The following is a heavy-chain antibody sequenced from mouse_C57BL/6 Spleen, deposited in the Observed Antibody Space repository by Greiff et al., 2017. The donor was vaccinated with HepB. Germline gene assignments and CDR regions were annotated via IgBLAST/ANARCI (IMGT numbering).Heavy chain of an antibody. D-gene: IGHD1-1*01. Sequence: EVQGVESGGGLVKPGGSLKLSCAASGFTFSSYAMSWVRQTPEKRLEWVATISDGGSYTYYPDNVKGRFTISRDNAKNNLYLQMNHLKSEDTAMYYCARATTVVARGFDYWGQGTTLTVSS. V-gene: IGHV5-4*01. CDR3: ARATTVVARGFDY. J-gene: IGHJ2*01. CDR2: ISDGGSYT. CDR1: GFTFSSYA.